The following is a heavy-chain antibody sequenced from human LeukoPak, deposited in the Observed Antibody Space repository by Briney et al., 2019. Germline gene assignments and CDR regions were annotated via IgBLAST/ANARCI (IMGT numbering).Heavy chain of an antibody. J-gene: IGHJ6*02. D-gene: IGHD1-1*01. V-gene: IGHV3-53*01. CDR3: AREGPLDYGMDV. CDR1: GFTVSSNY. Sequence: PGGSLRLSCAASGFTVSSNYMSWVRQAPGKGLEWVSVIYSGGSTYYADSVKGRFTISRDNSKNTPYLQMNSLRAEDTAVYYCAREGPLDYGMDVWGQGTTVTVSS. CDR2: IYSGGST.